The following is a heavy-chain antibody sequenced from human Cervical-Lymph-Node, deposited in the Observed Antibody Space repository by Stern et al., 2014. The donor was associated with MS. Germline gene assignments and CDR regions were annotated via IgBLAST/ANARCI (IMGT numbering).Heavy chain of an antibody. CDR1: GFNFRTYW. J-gene: IGHJ4*02. CDR2: INGYGTVS. CDR3: ASAYRAS. D-gene: IGHD1-1*01. Sequence: EVHLVESGGGIVQPGGSLMISCVASGFNFRTYWMHWVRQGPGKGLEWVSRINGYGTVSTYADSVRGRFTISRNNANNTMSLQLDNLRVEDTAIYYCASAYRASWGQGTLVTVST. V-gene: IGHV3-74*02.